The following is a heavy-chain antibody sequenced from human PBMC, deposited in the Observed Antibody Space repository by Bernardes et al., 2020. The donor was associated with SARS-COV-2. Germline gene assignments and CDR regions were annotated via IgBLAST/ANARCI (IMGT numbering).Heavy chain of an antibody. CDR3: ARGPYIVVVPAAIFLSPNYYYGMDV. CDR1: GYTFTSYD. Sequence: ASVKVSCKASGYTFTSYDINWVRQATGQGLEWMGWMNPNSGNTGYAQKFQGRVTMTRNTSISTAYMELSSLRSEDTAVYYCARGPYIVVVPAAIFLSPNYYYGMDVWGQGTTVTVSS. J-gene: IGHJ6*02. CDR2: MNPNSGNT. V-gene: IGHV1-8*01. D-gene: IGHD2-2*01.